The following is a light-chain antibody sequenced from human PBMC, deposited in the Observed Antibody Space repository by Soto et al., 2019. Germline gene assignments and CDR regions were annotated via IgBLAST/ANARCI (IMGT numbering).Light chain of an antibody. Sequence: DIQMTQSPSTLSAAVGDRVTITCRASQSITGWLAWYQQKPGKAPKLLIYDASSLESGVPSRLSGSGSGTDYTLTINSLQPDDSATYYCQQYKNMYTFGQGTKVEIK. CDR1: QSITGW. CDR3: QQYKNMYT. CDR2: DAS. V-gene: IGKV1-5*01. J-gene: IGKJ2*01.